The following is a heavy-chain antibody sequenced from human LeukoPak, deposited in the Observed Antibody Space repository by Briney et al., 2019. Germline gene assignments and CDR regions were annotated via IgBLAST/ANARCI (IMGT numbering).Heavy chain of an antibody. CDR3: ARADIIVVAGATPVGSGFEY. J-gene: IGHJ4*02. V-gene: IGHV1-18*01. D-gene: IGHD2-15*01. CDR1: GYTFTTYG. Sequence: ASLKVSCKTSGYTFTTYGISWLRQAPGQGLEWMGWISAHKGDTEYAQKFQGRVTMTRDTSTSTAYMELQSLTSDDTSVYYCARADIIVVAGATPVGSGFEYWGQGALITVS. CDR2: ISAHKGDT.